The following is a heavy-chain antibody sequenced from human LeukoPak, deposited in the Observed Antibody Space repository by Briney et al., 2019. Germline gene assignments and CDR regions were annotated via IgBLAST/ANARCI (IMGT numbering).Heavy chain of an antibody. Sequence: PGGSLRLSCAASGFTLSSYSMNWVRQAPGKGLEWISYITSSSSTIHYADSVRGRFTISRDNAKNSLYLQMNSLRDEDTAVYYCARDGLRGNNWFDPWGQGTLVTVSS. CDR3: ARDGLRGNNWFDP. V-gene: IGHV3-48*02. CDR2: ITSSSSTI. CDR1: GFTLSSYS. J-gene: IGHJ5*02. D-gene: IGHD5-24*01.